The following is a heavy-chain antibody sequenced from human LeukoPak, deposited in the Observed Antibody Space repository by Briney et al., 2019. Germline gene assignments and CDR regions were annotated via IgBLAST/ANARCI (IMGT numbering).Heavy chain of an antibody. V-gene: IGHV3-23*01. J-gene: IGHJ4*02. D-gene: IGHD3-22*01. Sequence: GGSLRLSCAASGFTFSSYAMSWVRQAPGKGLEWVSTISGSGGSTYYADSVKGRFTISRDNSKNTLYLQMNSLRAEDTAVYYCAKSYYDSSGYSFDYWGQGTLVTVSS. CDR2: ISGSGGST. CDR1: GFTFSSYA. CDR3: AKSYYDSSGYSFDY.